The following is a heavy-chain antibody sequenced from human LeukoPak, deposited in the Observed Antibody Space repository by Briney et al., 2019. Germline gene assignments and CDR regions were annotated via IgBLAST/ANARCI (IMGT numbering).Heavy chain of an antibody. J-gene: IGHJ5*02. CDR2: ISGSGYST. CDR1: GFTFSSYA. V-gene: IGHV3-23*01. Sequence: PGGSLRLSCAASGFTFSSYAMSWVRQAPGKGLEWVSSISGSGYSTYYADSVKGRFTISRDNSKNTLYVQMNNLRTEDTAVYYCAKMPTPHYYGSGSYRNWFDPWGQGTLVTVSS. CDR3: AKMPTPHYYGSGSYRNWFDP. D-gene: IGHD3-10*01.